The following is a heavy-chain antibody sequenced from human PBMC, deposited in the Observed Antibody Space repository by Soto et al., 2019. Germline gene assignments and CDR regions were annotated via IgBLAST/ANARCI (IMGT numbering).Heavy chain of an antibody. CDR1: GYTFTGYY. D-gene: IGHD3-10*01. V-gene: IGHV1-2*04. CDR2: INPNSGGT. J-gene: IGHJ6*02. Sequence: ASVKVSCKASGYTFTGYYMHWVRQAPGQGLEWMGWINPNSGGTNYAQKFQGWVTMTRDTSISTAYMELSRLRSDDTAVYYCAREYYGSGSYDYYYYGMDVWGQGTTVTAP. CDR3: AREYYGSGSYDYYYYGMDV.